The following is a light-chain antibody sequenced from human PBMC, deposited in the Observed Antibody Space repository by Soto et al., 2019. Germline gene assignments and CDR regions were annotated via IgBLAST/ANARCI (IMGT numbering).Light chain of an antibody. CDR3: QQYNDYSPT. V-gene: IGKV1-5*03. CDR1: QSISSW. Sequence: DIQMTQSPSTLSASVGDRITITCRASQSISSWLAWYQQKPGKAPKLLIYMASSLESGVPSRFSGSGSGTEFTLTISSLQPDDFATFYCQQYNDYSPTFGQGTKVEIK. CDR2: MAS. J-gene: IGKJ1*01.